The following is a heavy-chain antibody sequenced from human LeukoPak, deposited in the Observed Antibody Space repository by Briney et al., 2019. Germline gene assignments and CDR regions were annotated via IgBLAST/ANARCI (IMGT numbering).Heavy chain of an antibody. CDR2: IEEDGDKR. CDR3: ARDGVAY. D-gene: IGHD2-15*01. V-gene: IGHV3-7*03. CDR1: GFTFSSYW. Sequence: GGSLRLSCAASGFTFSSYWMSWVRQAPGKGLEWVATIEEDGDKRYYVDSVKGRFTISRDNAKNSLYLQMNSLRAEDTAVYYCARDGVAYWGQGTLVIVSS. J-gene: IGHJ4*02.